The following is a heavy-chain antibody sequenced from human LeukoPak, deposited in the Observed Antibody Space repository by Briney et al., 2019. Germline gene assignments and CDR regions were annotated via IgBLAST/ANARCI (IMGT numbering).Heavy chain of an antibody. D-gene: IGHD6-13*01. CDR2: MNPDSGNT. Sequence: ASVKVSCKASGHTFTSYDINWVRQATGQGPEWMGWMNPDSGNTGYAQKFQGRVTMTRNPSISTAYMELSSLTSEDTAVYYCARRIAAAGVGIVYWGQGTLVTVSS. V-gene: IGHV1-8*01. J-gene: IGHJ4*02. CDR1: GHTFTSYD. CDR3: ARRIAAAGVGIVY.